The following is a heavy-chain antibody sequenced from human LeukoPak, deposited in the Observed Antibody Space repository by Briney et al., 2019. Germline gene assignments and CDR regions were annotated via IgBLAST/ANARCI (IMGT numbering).Heavy chain of an antibody. Sequence: SETLSLTCTVSGGSISSYYWGWIRQPPGKGLEWIGSIYDSGSTYYNPSLKSRVTISVDTSKNQFSLKLSSVTAADTAVYYCASRIAAAGSFDPWGQGTLVTVSS. CDR1: GGSISSYY. J-gene: IGHJ5*02. D-gene: IGHD6-13*01. V-gene: IGHV4-39*01. CDR3: ASRIAAAGSFDP. CDR2: IYDSGST.